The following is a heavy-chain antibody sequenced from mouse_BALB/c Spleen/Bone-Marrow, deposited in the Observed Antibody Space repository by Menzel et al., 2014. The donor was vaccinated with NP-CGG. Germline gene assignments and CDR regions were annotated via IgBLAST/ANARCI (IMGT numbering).Heavy chain of an antibody. Sequence: VKLMESGPGLVQPSQSLSITSTVSGFSLTSYGVHWVRQSPGKGLEWLGVIWSGGSTDYNAAFMSRLSISKDNSKSQVFFKMNSLQGNDTAIYYCARNPIRRDAMDYWGQGTSVTVSS. D-gene: IGHD2-12*01. CDR1: GFSLTSYG. V-gene: IGHV2-2*02. CDR2: IWSGGST. CDR3: ARNPIRRDAMDY. J-gene: IGHJ4*01.